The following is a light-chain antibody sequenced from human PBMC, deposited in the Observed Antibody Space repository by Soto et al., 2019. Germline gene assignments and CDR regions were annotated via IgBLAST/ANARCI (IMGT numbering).Light chain of an antibody. V-gene: IGLV2-23*02. CDR1: SRDVGNYNF. CDR3: CSYASSATFL. Sequence: SVLTQPASVSGSPGQSITISCTGTSRDVGNYNFVSWYQQYPGKAPKLMIYENSNRPSGVSNRFSGSKSGNTASLSISGLLAEDEADYYCCSYASSATFLFGGGTKLTVL. CDR2: ENS. J-gene: IGLJ2*01.